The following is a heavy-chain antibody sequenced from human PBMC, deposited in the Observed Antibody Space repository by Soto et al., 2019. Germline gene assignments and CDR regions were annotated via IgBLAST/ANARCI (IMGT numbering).Heavy chain of an antibody. J-gene: IGHJ4*02. CDR2: IGAYNGNT. CDR3: ARAGGYYDSSGYNN. V-gene: IGHV1-18*01. Sequence: QVKLVQSGNEVKKPGASVKVSCKASGYTFATSGISWVRQAPGQGLEWVGWIGAYNGNTNYHQKLQDRVTMTTDTSTSTAFLELRSLTFDDTAVYYCARAGGYYDSSGYNNWGQGTLVTVSS. CDR1: GYTFATSG. D-gene: IGHD3-22*01.